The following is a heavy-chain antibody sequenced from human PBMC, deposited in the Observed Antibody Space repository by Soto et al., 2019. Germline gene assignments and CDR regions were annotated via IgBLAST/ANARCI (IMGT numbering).Heavy chain of an antibody. D-gene: IGHD2-15*01. Sequence: QVQLVQSGAEVKKPGSSVKVSCKAPEGTFSSYAISWVRQAPGQGLEWMGGVIPIFGTAKYAQKFQGRVTITADESTSTGYMELRSLRSEDTAVYYCARSQGGSSSLDIYYYYYYGMDVWGQGTTVTVSS. J-gene: IGHJ6*02. CDR2: VIPIFGTA. CDR3: ARSQGGSSSLDIYYYYYYGMDV. V-gene: IGHV1-69*01. CDR1: EGTFSSYA.